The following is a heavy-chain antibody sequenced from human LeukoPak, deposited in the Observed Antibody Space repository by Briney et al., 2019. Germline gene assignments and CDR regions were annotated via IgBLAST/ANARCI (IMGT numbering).Heavy chain of an antibody. D-gene: IGHD5-18*01. J-gene: IGHJ1*01. CDR2: IIPILGIA. CDR1: GGTFSSYA. Sequence: SVKVSCKASGGTFSSYAISWVRQAPGQGLEWMGRIIPILGIANYAQKFQGRVTITADKSTSTAYMELSSLRSEDTAVYYCASGGYSYAIGYFQHWGQGTLVTVSS. CDR3: ASGGYSYAIGYFQH. V-gene: IGHV1-69*04.